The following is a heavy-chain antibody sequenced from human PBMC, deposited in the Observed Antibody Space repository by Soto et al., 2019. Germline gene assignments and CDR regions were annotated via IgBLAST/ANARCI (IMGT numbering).Heavy chain of an antibody. CDR1: CGSISSEGYY. CDR3: ARRHDILTGSDSFDV. V-gene: IGHV4-31*03. J-gene: IGHJ3*01. Sequence: QVQLQESGPGLVKPSQTLSLTCSLSCGSISSEGYYWTWIRQHPGRGLEWIGDFYYDGTTSYSPSLKSRLTISIDPSNNHFYLRLTSVTAADTAVYYCARRHDILTGSDSFDVWGRGTMVNVSS. CDR2: FYYDGTT. D-gene: IGHD3-9*01.